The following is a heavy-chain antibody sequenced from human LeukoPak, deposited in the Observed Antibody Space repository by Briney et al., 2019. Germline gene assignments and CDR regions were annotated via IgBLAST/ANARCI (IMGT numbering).Heavy chain of an antibody. CDR2: ISSSSYI. CDR1: GFTFSSYS. Sequence: GGSLRLSCAASGFTFSSYSMNWVRQAPGKGREWVSSISSSSYIYYADSVKGRFTISRDNAKNSLYLQMNSLRAGDTAVYYCARDSFYYDSSGPYWGQGTLVTVSS. CDR3: ARDSFYYDSSGPY. D-gene: IGHD3-22*01. J-gene: IGHJ4*02. V-gene: IGHV3-21*01.